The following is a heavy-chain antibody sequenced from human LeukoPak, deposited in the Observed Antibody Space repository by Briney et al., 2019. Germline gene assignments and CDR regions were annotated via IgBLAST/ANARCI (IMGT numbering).Heavy chain of an antibody. CDR2: ISGSGGST. J-gene: IGHJ4*02. V-gene: IGHV3-23*01. CDR3: AKDRVRNSWKDY. D-gene: IGHD1-1*01. CDR1: GFTFSSYA. Sequence: PGGSLRLSCAASGFTFSSYAMSWVRQAPGKGLEWVSAISGSGGSTYYAGSVKGRFTISRDNSKNTLYLQMNSLRAEDTAVYYCAKDRVRNSWKDYWGQGTLVTVSS.